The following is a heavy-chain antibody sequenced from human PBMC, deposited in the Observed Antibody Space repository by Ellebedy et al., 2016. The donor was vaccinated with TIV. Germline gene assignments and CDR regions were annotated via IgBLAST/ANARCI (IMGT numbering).Heavy chain of an antibody. Sequence: GGSLRLSXAASGFTFSSYAMSWVRQAPGKGLEWVSAISGSGGSTYYADSVKGRFTISRDNSKNTLYLQMNSLRAEDTAVYYCAKDDHATVTHPDYWGQGTLVTVSS. CDR1: GFTFSSYA. D-gene: IGHD4-17*01. CDR3: AKDDHATVTHPDY. J-gene: IGHJ4*02. V-gene: IGHV3-23*01. CDR2: ISGSGGST.